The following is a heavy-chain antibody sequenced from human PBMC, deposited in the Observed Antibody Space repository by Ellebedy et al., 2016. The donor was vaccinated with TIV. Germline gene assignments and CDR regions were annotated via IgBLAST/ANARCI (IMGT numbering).Heavy chain of an antibody. CDR3: ARALPGGMDG. V-gene: IGHV3-30*02. J-gene: IGHJ6*02. CDR1: GFTFSSYG. CDR2: IRPDGGNK. Sequence: GESLKISCAASGFTFSSYGMHWVRQAPGKGLEWVAFIRPDGGNKFLADSVKGRFTISRDNSKNTLFLQMKNLRVEDTAVYYCARALPGGMDGWGQGTTVTVSS. D-gene: IGHD1-14*01.